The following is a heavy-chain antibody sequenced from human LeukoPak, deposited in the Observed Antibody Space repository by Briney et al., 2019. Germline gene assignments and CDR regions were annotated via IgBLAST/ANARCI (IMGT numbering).Heavy chain of an antibody. J-gene: IGHJ4*02. D-gene: IGHD1-1*01. CDR3: ARGGGTFDY. V-gene: IGHV3-7*05. CDR1: GFTFSIYW. CDR2: IKQDGSEK. Sequence: PGGSLRLSCETSGFTFSIYWMSWVRLPPAKGLGWVASIKQDGSEKYYVDSVKGRFTISRDNAKNSLFLQVNSLRVEDTAVYYCARGGGTFDYWGQGTLVTVSS.